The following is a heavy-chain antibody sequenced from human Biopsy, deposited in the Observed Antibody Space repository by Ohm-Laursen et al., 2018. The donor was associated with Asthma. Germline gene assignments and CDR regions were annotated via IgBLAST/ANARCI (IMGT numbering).Heavy chain of an antibody. CDR2: ISFDGSNK. V-gene: IGHV3-30*18. Sequence: SSLRLSCSAYGFTFSNYGMHWVRQPPGKGLDWVAVISFDGSNKNYTDSVKGRFTISRDNSRNTLHLQMNSLRAKDTAVYYCAKDVFPGWELRRGPDYWGQGTLVTVSS. CDR3: AKDVFPGWELRRGPDY. D-gene: IGHD1-26*01. J-gene: IGHJ4*02. CDR1: GFTFSNYG.